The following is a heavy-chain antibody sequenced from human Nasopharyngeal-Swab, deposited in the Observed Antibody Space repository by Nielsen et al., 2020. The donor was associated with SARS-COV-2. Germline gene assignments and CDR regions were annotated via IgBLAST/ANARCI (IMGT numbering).Heavy chain of an antibody. D-gene: IGHD3-3*01. J-gene: IGHJ4*02. CDR2: ISGGSRAI. CDR3: ARSPYYDFWSGYYTRFDY. V-gene: IGHV3-48*01. Sequence: EVPGKWQEWVSYISGGSRAIYYADSVKGRFTISRDNGKNSLYLQMSSLRTEDAAVYYCARSPYYDFWSGYYTRFDYWGRGTLVTVSS.